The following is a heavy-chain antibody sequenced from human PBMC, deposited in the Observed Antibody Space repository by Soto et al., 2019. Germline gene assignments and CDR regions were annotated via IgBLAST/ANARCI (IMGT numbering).Heavy chain of an antibody. J-gene: IGHJ4*02. V-gene: IGHV4-61*08. Sequence: SETLSLTCTVSGGSISSGDYYWSWLRQPPGKGLEWIGYIYYSGSTNHNPSLKSRVTISVDTSKNQFSLKLSSVTAADTAVYYCARQSRLVRIVDYWGQGTLVTVSS. CDR3: ARQSRLVRIVDY. CDR1: GGSISSGDYY. D-gene: IGHD2-15*01. CDR2: IYYSGST.